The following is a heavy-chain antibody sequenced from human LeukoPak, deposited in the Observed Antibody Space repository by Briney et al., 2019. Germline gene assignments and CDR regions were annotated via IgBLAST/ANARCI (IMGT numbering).Heavy chain of an antibody. Sequence: ASVKVSYKAPGGTFSSYAISWVRQAPGQGLEWMGRIIPILGIANYAQKFQGRVTITADKSTSTAYMELSSLRSEDTAVYYCARGSDDYGNFELLLGYGMDVWGQGTTVTVSS. V-gene: IGHV1-69*04. CDR3: ARGSDDYGNFELLLGYGMDV. D-gene: IGHD4-11*01. CDR1: GGTFSSYA. CDR2: IIPILGIA. J-gene: IGHJ6*02.